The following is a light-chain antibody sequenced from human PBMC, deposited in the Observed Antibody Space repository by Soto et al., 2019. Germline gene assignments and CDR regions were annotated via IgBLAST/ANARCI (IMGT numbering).Light chain of an antibody. CDR1: QDINRC. V-gene: IGKV1D-12*01. J-gene: IGKJ2*01. Sequence: DIQMTQSPSSVSASVGDRVTITCRASQDINRCLAWYQQKPGKAPKLLIYEASNLQSGVPSRFSGSGSVTDFSLTISSLQPEDFATYYCQQANSVPYTFGQGTKLEIK. CDR2: EAS. CDR3: QQANSVPYT.